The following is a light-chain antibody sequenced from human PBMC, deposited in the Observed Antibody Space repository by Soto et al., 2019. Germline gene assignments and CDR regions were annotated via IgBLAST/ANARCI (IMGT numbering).Light chain of an antibody. J-gene: IGLJ2*01. V-gene: IGLV1-47*01. Sequence: QSVLTQPPSASGTPGQRVTLSCSGSSSNIGSNYVYWYQQLPGTAPKLLIYRNNQRPSGVPDRFSGSKSGTSASLASSGLRSEDEADYYCAAWDDSLSVLFGGGTKLTVL. CDR3: AAWDDSLSVL. CDR2: RNN. CDR1: SSNIGSNY.